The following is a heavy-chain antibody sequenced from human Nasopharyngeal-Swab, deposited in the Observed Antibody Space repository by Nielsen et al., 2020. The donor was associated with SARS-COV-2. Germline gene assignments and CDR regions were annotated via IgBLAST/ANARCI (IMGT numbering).Heavy chain of an antibody. J-gene: IGHJ4*02. CDR2: ISWNSGSI. V-gene: IGHV3-9*01. D-gene: IGHD6-19*01. CDR3: AKDYSSGWRPGYYFDY. CDR1: GFTFSSYA. Sequence: SLKISCAASGFTFSSYAMSWVRQAPGKGLEWVSGISWNSGSIGYADSVKGRITISRDNAKNSLYLQMNSLRAEDTALYYCAKDYSSGWRPGYYFDYWGQGTLVTVSS.